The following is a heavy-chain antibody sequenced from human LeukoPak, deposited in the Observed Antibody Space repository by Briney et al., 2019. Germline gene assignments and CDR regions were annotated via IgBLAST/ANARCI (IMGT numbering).Heavy chain of an antibody. V-gene: IGHV1-46*01. Sequence: ASVKVSCKASGYSFTSNYIHWVRQAPGQGLEWMGMIYPRDGSTSYAQKFQGSVTVTRDPSTSTVHMELSGLRSEDTAVYYCARDQEAFDYWGQGTLVTDSS. CDR2: IYPRDGST. CDR1: GYSFTSNY. CDR3: ARDQEAFDY. J-gene: IGHJ4*02.